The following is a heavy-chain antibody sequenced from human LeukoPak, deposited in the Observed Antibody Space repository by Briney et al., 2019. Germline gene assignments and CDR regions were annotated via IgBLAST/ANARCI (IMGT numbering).Heavy chain of an antibody. V-gene: IGHV3-21*01. J-gene: IGHJ4*02. Sequence: PGGSLRLSCAASGFTFSSYAMSWVRQAPGKGLEWVSAISGSGTNTYYADSVKGRFTISRDNAKNSLYLQMNSLRAEDTAVYYCARWVWDDSSGYYFDYWGQGTLVTVSS. D-gene: IGHD3-22*01. CDR2: ISGSGTNT. CDR1: GFTFSSYA. CDR3: ARWVWDDSSGYYFDY.